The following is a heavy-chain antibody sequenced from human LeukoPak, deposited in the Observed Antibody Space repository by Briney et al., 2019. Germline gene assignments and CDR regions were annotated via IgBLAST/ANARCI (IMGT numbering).Heavy chain of an antibody. CDR2: IRYDGSNK. V-gene: IGHV3-30*02. CDR3: ARAHSGGRYYYYYMDV. CDR1: GFTFSSYG. D-gene: IGHD3-16*01. Sequence: GGSLRLSCAASGFTFSSYGMHWVRQAPGKGLEWVAFIRYDGSNKYYADSVKGRFTISRDNAKNSLYLQMNSLRAEDTAVYYCARAHSGGRYYYYYMDVWGKGTTVTVSS. J-gene: IGHJ6*03.